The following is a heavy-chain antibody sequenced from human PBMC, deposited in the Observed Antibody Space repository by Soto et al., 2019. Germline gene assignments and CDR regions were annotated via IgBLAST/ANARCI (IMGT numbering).Heavy chain of an antibody. V-gene: IGHV3-73*02. CDR3: TRISGYLYNYYGMDV. Sequence: EVQLVESGGGLVQPGGSLKLSCAASGLTFSGSAIHWVRQASGKGLEWVGRIRSKANSYATAYAASVKGRFTISRDDSKNTAYLQMNSLQTEDTAVYYCTRISGYLYNYYGMDVWGQGTTVTVSS. D-gene: IGHD5-12*01. CDR1: GLTFSGSA. CDR2: IRSKANSYAT. J-gene: IGHJ6*02.